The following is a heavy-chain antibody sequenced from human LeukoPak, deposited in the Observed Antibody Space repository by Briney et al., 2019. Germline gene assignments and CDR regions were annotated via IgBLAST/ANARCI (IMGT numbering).Heavy chain of an antibody. CDR2: IYYSGRT. J-gene: IGHJ3*02. CDR1: GGSFSGYY. CDR3: ARQGVGATTGNAFDI. D-gene: IGHD1-26*01. Sequence: PSETLSLTCAVYGGSFSGYYWSWIRRPPGKGLEWIGYIYYSGRTNYNPSLKSRVTISVDTSKNQFSLKLSSVTAADTAVYYCARQGVGATTGNAFDIWGQGTMVTVSS. V-gene: IGHV4-59*08.